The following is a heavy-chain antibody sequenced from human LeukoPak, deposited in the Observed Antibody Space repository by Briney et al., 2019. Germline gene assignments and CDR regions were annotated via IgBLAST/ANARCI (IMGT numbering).Heavy chain of an antibody. D-gene: IGHD3-3*01. CDR2: MNPNSGNT. CDR1: GYTFTSYD. V-gene: IGHV1-8*01. Sequence: ASVTVSCKASGYTFTSYDINWVRQATGQGLEWMGWMNPNSGNTGYAQKFQGRVTMTRNTSISTAYMELSSLRSEDTAVYYCARGPGRYDFWSGYYGYYYYYMDVWGKGTTVTVSS. J-gene: IGHJ6*03. CDR3: ARGPGRYDFWSGYYGYYYYYMDV.